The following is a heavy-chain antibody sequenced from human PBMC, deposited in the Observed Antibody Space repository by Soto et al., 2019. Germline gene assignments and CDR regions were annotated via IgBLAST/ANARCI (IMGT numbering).Heavy chain of an antibody. J-gene: IGHJ6*02. CDR1: GFTVSSNY. Sequence: EVQLVESGGGLVQPGGSLRLSCAASGFTVSSNYMSWVRQAPGKGLEWVSVIYSGGSTYYADSVKGRFTISRVNSKNTLYLQMNSLRAEDTAVYYCARGRGDYVDYYYGMDVWGQGTTVTVSS. CDR3: ARGRGDYVDYYYGMDV. CDR2: IYSGGST. D-gene: IGHD4-17*01. V-gene: IGHV3-66*01.